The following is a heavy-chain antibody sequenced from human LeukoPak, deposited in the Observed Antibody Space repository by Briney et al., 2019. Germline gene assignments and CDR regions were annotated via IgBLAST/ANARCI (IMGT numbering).Heavy chain of an antibody. J-gene: IGHJ4*02. CDR1: GGTFSSYA. CDR3: ARGGDQLRFLEWLFDY. CDR2: IIPIFGTA. D-gene: IGHD3-3*01. V-gene: IGHV1-69*01. Sequence: GASVKVSCKASGGTFSSYAISWVRQAPGQGLEWMGGIIPIFGTANYAQKFQGRVTITADGSTSTAYMELSSLRSEDTAVYYCARGGDQLRFLEWLFDYWGQGTLVTVSS.